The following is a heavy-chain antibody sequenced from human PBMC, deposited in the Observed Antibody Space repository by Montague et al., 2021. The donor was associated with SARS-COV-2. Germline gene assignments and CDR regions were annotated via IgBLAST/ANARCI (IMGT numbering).Heavy chain of an antibody. CDR2: IYTSGSA. CDR1: GGSISSGSYE. V-gene: IGHV4-61*02. D-gene: IGHD3-22*01. CDR3: ARDRERYDASDYSGVYYYYGMDV. J-gene: IGHJ6*02. Sequence: TLSLTCTVSGGSISSGSYEWTWIRQPAGKGLEWIGRIYTSGSANYNASLKSRVTISLDTSKNQFSLKLSSVTAANTAVYYCARDRERYDASDYSGVYYYYGMDVWGQGTTVTVSS.